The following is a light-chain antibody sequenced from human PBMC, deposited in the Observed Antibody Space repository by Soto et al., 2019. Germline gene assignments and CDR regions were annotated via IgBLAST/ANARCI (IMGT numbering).Light chain of an antibody. V-gene: IGKV1-5*01. Sequence: DIQMTQSPSTLSASVGDRVTITCRASQSISTWLAWYQQKPGKAPKLLLYDASSFESGVSSRFSGSGSGTEFTLTISRLQPDDFATYYCRQYNSSPYTFGQGTKLQIK. CDR3: RQYNSSPYT. CDR1: QSISTW. CDR2: DAS. J-gene: IGKJ2*01.